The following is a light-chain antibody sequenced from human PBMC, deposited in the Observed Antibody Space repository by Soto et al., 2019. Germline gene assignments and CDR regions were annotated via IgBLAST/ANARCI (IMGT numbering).Light chain of an antibody. Sequence: QSALTQPASVSGSPGQSITISCTGTSSDVGSYNLVSWYQQHPGKAPKLIIYEGTNRPSGVSNRFSGSKSGNTASLTISGLQAEDEAHYYCSSYAGRVVFGGGTKLTVL. CDR2: EGT. CDR1: SSDVGSYNL. V-gene: IGLV2-23*01. CDR3: SSYAGRVV. J-gene: IGLJ2*01.